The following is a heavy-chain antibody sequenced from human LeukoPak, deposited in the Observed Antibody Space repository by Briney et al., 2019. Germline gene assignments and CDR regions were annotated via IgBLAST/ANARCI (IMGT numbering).Heavy chain of an antibody. CDR3: ARLSRAVLTYGMDV. Sequence: GESLKISCKGSGYSFPNYWIAWVRQIPGKGLEWVGIFYPGDSDTRYSPSFQGQVPISADKSISTAYLQWSSLKASDTAMYYCARLSRAVLTYGMDVWGKGTTVTVSS. D-gene: IGHD6-19*01. J-gene: IGHJ6*04. CDR1: GYSFPNYW. V-gene: IGHV5-51*01. CDR2: FYPGDSDT.